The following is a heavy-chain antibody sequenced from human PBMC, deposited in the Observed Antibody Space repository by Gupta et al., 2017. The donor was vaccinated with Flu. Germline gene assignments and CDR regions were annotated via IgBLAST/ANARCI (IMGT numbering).Heavy chain of an antibody. D-gene: IGHD3-16*02. CDR3: AREYYDYVWGSYRRYYFDY. V-gene: IGHV3-48*01. CDR2: ISSSSSTI. J-gene: IGHJ4*02. Sequence: EVQLVESGGGLVQPGGSLRLSCAASGFTFSSYSMNWVRQAPGKGLEWVSYISSSSSTIYYADSVKGRFTISRDDAKNSLYLQMNSLRAEDTAVYYCAREYYDYVWGSYRRYYFDYWGQGTLVTVSS. CDR1: GFTFSSYS.